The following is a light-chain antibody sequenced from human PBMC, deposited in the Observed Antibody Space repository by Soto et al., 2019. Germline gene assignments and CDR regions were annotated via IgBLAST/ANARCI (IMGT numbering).Light chain of an antibody. Sequence: QSALTQPRSVSGSPGQSVTISCTGTSSDVGGYNYVSWYQQHPGKAPKLMIYDVSKRPSGVPDRFSGSKSGNTASLTISGLQAEDEADYYCCSFAGGYTLGFGTGTKLTVL. CDR3: CSFAGGYTLG. V-gene: IGLV2-11*01. CDR1: SSDVGGYNY. J-gene: IGLJ1*01. CDR2: DVS.